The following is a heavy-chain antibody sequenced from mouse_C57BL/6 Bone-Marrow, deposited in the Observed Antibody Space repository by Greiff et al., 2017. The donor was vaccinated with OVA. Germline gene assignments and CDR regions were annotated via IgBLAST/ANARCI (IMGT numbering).Heavy chain of an antibody. Sequence: QVQLQQPGAELVKPGASVKLSCKASGYTFTSYWMQWVNQRPGQGLEWIGEIDPSDSYTYYNQKFKGKATFTVDTSYSTAYMKLSSLATDDSAVYYCARTPGLFDYWGQGTTLTVSS. J-gene: IGHJ2*01. CDR1: GYTFTSYW. D-gene: IGHD3-1*01. V-gene: IGHV1-50*01. CDR3: ARTPGLFDY. CDR2: IDPSDSYT.